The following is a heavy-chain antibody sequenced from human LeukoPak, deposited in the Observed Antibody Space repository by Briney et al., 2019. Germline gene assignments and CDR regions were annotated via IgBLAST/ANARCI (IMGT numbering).Heavy chain of an antibody. CDR3: AKSVLRIYYGMDV. CDR1: GFTFSSYD. J-gene: IGHJ6*02. D-gene: IGHD5/OR15-5a*01. CDR2: MSGGGSST. V-gene: IGHV3-23*01. Sequence: GGSLRLSCAASGFTFSSYDMGWVRQAPGKGLEWVSTMSGGGSSTYYADSVKGRFTISRDNSKNTLFLQMNSLRAEDTAVYYCAKSVLRIYYGMDVWGQGTTVTVSS.